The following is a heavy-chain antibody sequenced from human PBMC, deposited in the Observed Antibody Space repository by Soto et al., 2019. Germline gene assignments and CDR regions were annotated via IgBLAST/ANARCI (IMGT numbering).Heavy chain of an antibody. Sequence: SETLSLTCTVSGCSISSYYWSWIRQPPGKGLEWIGYIYYSGSTNYNPSLKSRVTISVDTSKNQFSLKLSSVTAADTAVYYCARDLGYSYGYRAYYYYGMDVWGQGTTVTVSS. CDR1: GCSISSYY. D-gene: IGHD5-18*01. CDR2: IYYSGST. CDR3: ARDLGYSYGYRAYYYYGMDV. J-gene: IGHJ6*02. V-gene: IGHV4-59*01.